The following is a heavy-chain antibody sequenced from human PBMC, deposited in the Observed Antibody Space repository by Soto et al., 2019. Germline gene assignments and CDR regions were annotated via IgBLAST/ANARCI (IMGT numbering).Heavy chain of an antibody. J-gene: IGHJ4*02. CDR3: ARDSVGIAAPGYY. CDR2: IYTSCGT. CDR1: GGSISGYY. D-gene: IGHD6-13*01. V-gene: IGHV4-4*07. Sequence: QVQLQESGPGLVKPSATLSLTCTVSGGSISGYYCSWIRQPAGQGPEWIGRIYTSCGTNYNPSLRSRVTMSVDTSKNQFLLKLSSATAADTAVYYCARDSVGIAAPGYYWGQGTLVTVSS.